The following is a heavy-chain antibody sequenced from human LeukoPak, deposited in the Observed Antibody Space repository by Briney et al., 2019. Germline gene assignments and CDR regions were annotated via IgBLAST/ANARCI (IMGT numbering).Heavy chain of an antibody. Sequence: ASVKVSCKASGYTFTNYGITWVRQAPGQGLEWMGRIIPILGIANYAQKFQGRVTITADESTSTAYMELSSLRSEDTAVYYCARGLAARPKDGYYYYYMDVWGKGTTVTVSS. D-gene: IGHD6-6*01. CDR3: ARGLAARPKDGYYYYYMDV. CDR2: IIPILGIA. V-gene: IGHV1-69*04. CDR1: GYTFTNYG. J-gene: IGHJ6*03.